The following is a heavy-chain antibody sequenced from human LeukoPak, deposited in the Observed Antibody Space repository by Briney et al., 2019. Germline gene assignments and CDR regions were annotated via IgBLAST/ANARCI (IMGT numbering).Heavy chain of an antibody. CDR1: GFTFSDYA. J-gene: IGHJ3*02. Sequence: PGGSLRLSCAASGFTFSDYAIHWVRQAPGKGLEWVAFIRYDGSIKNYADSVKGRFTISRDNSKSTLYLQMNSLRTEDTAVYYCSRPPLLEWLKLLSTFDIWGQGTMVSVSS. V-gene: IGHV3-30*02. CDR2: IRYDGSIK. D-gene: IGHD3-3*01. CDR3: SRPPLLEWLKLLSTFDI.